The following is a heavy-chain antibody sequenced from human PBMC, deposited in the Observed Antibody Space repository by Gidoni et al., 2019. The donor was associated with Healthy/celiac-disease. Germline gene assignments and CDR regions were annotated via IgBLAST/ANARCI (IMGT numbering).Heavy chain of an antibody. CDR2: IYYSGST. D-gene: IGHD3-3*01. CDR1: GGSISSSSYY. CDR3: ARETKTIFGVVIINWFDP. J-gene: IGHJ5*02. Sequence: QLQLQESGPGLVKPSETLSLTCTVSGGSISSSSYYWGWIRQPPGKGLEWIGCIYYSGSTYYNPSLKSRVTISVDTSKNQFSLKLSSVTAADTAVYYCARETKTIFGVVIINWFDPWGQGTLVTVSS. V-gene: IGHV4-39*02.